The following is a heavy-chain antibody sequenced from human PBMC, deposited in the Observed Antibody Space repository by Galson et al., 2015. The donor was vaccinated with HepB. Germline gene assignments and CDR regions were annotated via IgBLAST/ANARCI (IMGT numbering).Heavy chain of an antibody. CDR2: INSDGSST. V-gene: IGHV3-74*01. Sequence: SLRLSCAASGFTFSSYWMHWVRQAPGKGLVWVSRINSDGSSTSYADSVKGRFTISRDNAKNTLYLQMNSLRAEDTAVYYCAAFGGVIADYYYYYGMDVWGQGTTVTVSS. D-gene: IGHD3-16*02. CDR3: AAFGGVIADYYYYYGMDV. CDR1: GFTFSSYW. J-gene: IGHJ6*02.